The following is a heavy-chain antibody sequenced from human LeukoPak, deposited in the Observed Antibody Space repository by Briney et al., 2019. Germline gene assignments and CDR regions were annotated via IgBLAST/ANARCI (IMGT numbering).Heavy chain of an antibody. CDR2: INHSGST. CDR1: GGSFSGYY. J-gene: IGHJ4*02. Sequence: SETLSLTCAVYGGSFSGYYWSWLRQPPGKGLEWIGEINHSGSTNYNPSLKSRVTISVDTSKNQFSLKLSSVTAADTAVYYCARDPTNTSGRYAYFDYWGQGTLVTVPS. V-gene: IGHV4-34*01. D-gene: IGHD6-19*01. CDR3: ARDPTNTSGRYAYFDY.